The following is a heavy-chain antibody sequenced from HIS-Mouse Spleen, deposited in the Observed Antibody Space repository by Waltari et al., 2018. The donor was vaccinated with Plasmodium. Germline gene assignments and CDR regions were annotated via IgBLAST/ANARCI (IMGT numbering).Heavy chain of an antibody. CDR2: IKQDGSEK. Sequence: EVQLVESGGGLVQPGGSLRLSCAASGFTFSSYWMSWVRKAPGKGLEWVANIKQDGSEKYDVDSVKCRFTISRDNAKNSLYLQMNSLRAEDTAVYYCASSWYWYFDLWGRGTLVTVSS. CDR1: GFTFSSYW. D-gene: IGHD6-13*01. V-gene: IGHV3-7*01. CDR3: ASSWYWYFDL. J-gene: IGHJ2*01.